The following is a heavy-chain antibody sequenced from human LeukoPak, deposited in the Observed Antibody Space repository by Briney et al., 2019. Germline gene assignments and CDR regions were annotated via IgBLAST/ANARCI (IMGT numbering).Heavy chain of an antibody. CDR1: GFTFSSYS. J-gene: IGHJ3*02. D-gene: IGHD1-26*01. V-gene: IGHV3-48*04. CDR2: ITNSGGTV. CDR3: TRGTYYAFDI. Sequence: GGSLRLSCTASGFTFSSYSMNWVRQAPGKGLEWVSYITNSGGTVYYADSVKGRFTISRDSAKNSLFLQMNSLRAEDTAVFYCTRGTYYAFDIWGQGTMVTVSS.